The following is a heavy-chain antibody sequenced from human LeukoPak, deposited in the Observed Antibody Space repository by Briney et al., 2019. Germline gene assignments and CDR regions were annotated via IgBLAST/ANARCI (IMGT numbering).Heavy chain of an antibody. D-gene: IGHD6-6*01. CDR3: ARARVYSSSSAPKGFDF. J-gene: IGHJ4*02. CDR2: IYPGDSDT. CDR1: GYSFTSYW. V-gene: IGHV5-51*01. Sequence: GESLKISCKGSGYSFTSYWIGWVRQMPGKGLEWMGLIYPGDSDTRYSPSFQGQVTISADKSISTAYLQWSSLKASDTAMYYCARARVYSSSSAPKGFDFWGQGTLVTVSS.